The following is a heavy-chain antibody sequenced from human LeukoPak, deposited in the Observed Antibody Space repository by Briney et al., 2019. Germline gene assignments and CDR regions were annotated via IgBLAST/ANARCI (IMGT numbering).Heavy chain of an antibody. V-gene: IGHV4-39*01. CDR2: IYYSGST. D-gene: IGHD3-22*01. CDR3: ASMSPYYYDSSGLYYFDY. CDR1: GGSIRSSSYY. J-gene: IGHJ4*02. Sequence: PSETLSLTCTVSGGSIRSSSYYWGWIRQPPGKGLEWIGSIYYSGSTYYSPSLKSRVTISVDTSKNQFSLKLSSVTAADTAVYYCASMSPYYYDSSGLYYFDYWGQGTLVTVSS.